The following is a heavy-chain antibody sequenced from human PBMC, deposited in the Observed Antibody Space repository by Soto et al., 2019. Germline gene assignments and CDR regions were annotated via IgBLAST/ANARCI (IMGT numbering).Heavy chain of an antibody. D-gene: IGHD6-6*01. V-gene: IGHV3-30*18. J-gene: IGHJ6*02. CDR3: VKDYEEAARYHLYYFGLDV. CDR1: GFTFSSYG. CDR2: TSYDGSNK. Sequence: HPGGSLRLSCAACGFTFSSYGMHWVRQAPGKGLEWVAVTSYDGSNKYYADSVKGRFTISRDNSKNTLYLQMNSLRGEDTAVYYCVKDYEEAARYHLYYFGLDVWGLGTSVTVSS.